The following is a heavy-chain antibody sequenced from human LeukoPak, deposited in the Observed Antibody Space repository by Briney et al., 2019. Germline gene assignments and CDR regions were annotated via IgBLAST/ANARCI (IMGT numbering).Heavy chain of an antibody. V-gene: IGHV3-53*01. D-gene: IGHD1-26*01. CDR2: IYSGGST. CDR1: GFTVSSNY. Sequence: GGSLRLSCAASGFTVSSNYMSWVRQAPGKGLEWVSVIYSGGSTYYADSVKGRFTISRDNSKNTLYLQMNSLRAEDTAVYYCERDPGYYGGYYYYYMDVWGKGTTVTVSS. CDR3: ERDPGYYGGYYYYYMDV. J-gene: IGHJ6*03.